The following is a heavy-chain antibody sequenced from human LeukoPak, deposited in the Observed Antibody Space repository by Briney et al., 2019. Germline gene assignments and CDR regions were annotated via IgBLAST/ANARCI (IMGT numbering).Heavy chain of an antibody. D-gene: IGHD3-10*01. CDR1: GGTFSSYA. V-gene: IGHV1-69*05. CDR3: TRGRGSSYNYYYMDA. J-gene: IGHJ6*03. Sequence: RASVKVSCKASGGTFSSYAISWVRQAPGQGLEWMGGIIPIFGTANYAQKFQGRVTITRDTSASTAYMELSSLRSDDVAVYYCTRGRGSSYNYYYMDAWGKGTTVTVSS. CDR2: IIPIFGTA.